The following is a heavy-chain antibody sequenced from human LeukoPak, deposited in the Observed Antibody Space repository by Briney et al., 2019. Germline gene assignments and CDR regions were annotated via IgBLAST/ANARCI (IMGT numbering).Heavy chain of an antibody. CDR1: GFTFSSYA. CDR2: ISYDGSNK. D-gene: IGHD6-19*01. J-gene: IGHJ4*02. V-gene: IGHV3-30*04. CDR3: AGGKRVVAGHFDY. Sequence: GRSLRLSCAASGFTFSSYAMHWVRQAPGKGLEWVAVISYDGSNKYYADSVKGRFTISRDNSKNTLYLQMNSLRAEDTAVYYCAGGKRVVAGHFDYWGQGTLVTVSS.